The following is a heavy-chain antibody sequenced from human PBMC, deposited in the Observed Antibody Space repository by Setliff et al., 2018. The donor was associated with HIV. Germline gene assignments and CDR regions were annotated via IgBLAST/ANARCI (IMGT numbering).Heavy chain of an antibody. CDR3: ASQTGGRRAFEI. Sequence: RASVKVSCKASGYTFTNYYMHWVRRAPGQGLEWMGWINPNSGGTNYAQKFQGRVTMTRDTSISTVYMELTSLRSDDTAVYYCASQTGGRRAFEIWGQGTVVTVSS. D-gene: IGHD3-16*01. J-gene: IGHJ3*02. CDR1: GYTFTNYY. V-gene: IGHV1-2*02. CDR2: INPNSGGT.